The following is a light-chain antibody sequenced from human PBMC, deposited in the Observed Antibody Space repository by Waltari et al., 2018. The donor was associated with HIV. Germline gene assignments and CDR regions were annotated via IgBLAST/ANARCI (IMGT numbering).Light chain of an antibody. CDR1: QNINNF. CDR3: RQSYGPPLT. CDR2: SAS. J-gene: IGKJ3*01. V-gene: IGKV1-39*01. Sequence: FPSSLSASVGDRVTITCRASQNINNFLNWYQQKPGKAPKLLMYSASTLESGVPSRFSGSGSGTYFTLTISGLQPDDFATYYCRQSYGPPLTFGPGTKVDIK.